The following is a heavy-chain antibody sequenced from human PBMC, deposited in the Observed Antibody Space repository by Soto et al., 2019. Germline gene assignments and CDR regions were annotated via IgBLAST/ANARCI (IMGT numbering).Heavy chain of an antibody. CDR1: CGSISSGSYY. V-gene: IGHV4-31*03. CDR2: IYYSGST. Sequence: SETLSLTCTVSCGSISSGSYYWSWIRQHPGKGLEWIGYIYYSGSTYYNPSLKSRVTISVDTSKNQFSLKLSSVTAADTAVYYCARARSAGFDYWGQGTLVTVSS. J-gene: IGHJ4*02. CDR3: ARARSAGFDY.